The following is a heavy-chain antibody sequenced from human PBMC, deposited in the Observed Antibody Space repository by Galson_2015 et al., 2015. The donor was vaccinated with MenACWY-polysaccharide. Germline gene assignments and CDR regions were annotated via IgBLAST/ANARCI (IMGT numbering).Heavy chain of an antibody. CDR1: GFTFSDTW. J-gene: IGHJ5*02. V-gene: IGHV3-7*01. Sequence: SLRLSCAASGFTFSDTWMSWVRQAPGKGLEWVALIKSDGSQKEYMDSVKGRFAVSRDNAKNSLYLQINSLRVEDTAVYYCARDPNWRNSFGPWGQGTLGTVSA. D-gene: IGHD1-1*01. CDR2: IKSDGSQK. CDR3: ARDPNWRNSFGP.